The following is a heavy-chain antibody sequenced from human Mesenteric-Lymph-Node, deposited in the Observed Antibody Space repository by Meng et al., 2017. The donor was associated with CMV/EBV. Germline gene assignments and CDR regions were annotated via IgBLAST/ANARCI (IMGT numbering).Heavy chain of an antibody. D-gene: IGHD1-1*01. Sequence: SMKVSCKASGGTFSSYTISWVRQAPGQGLEWMGGIIPIFGTTNYAHKVQDRVTITTDESTSTVYMELSSLKSEDTAVYYCVRVPGPTVYYYGMDVWGQGTTVTVSS. CDR1: GGTFSSYT. J-gene: IGHJ6*02. CDR3: VRVPGPTVYYYGMDV. CDR2: IIPIFGTT. V-gene: IGHV1-69*05.